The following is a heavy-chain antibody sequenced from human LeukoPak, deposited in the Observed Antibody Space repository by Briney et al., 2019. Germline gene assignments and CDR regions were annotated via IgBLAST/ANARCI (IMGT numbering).Heavy chain of an antibody. V-gene: IGHV3-48*03. J-gene: IGHJ3*02. D-gene: IGHD3-16*01. CDR1: GFTSSSYE. CDR3: ASIRNDYVLVGAFDI. Sequence: PGGSLRLSCAASGFTSSSYEMNWVRQAPGKGLEWVSYISSSGSTIYYADSVKGRFTISRDNAKNSLYLQMNSLRAEDTAVYYCASIRNDYVLVGAFDIWGQGTMVTVSS. CDR2: ISSSGSTI.